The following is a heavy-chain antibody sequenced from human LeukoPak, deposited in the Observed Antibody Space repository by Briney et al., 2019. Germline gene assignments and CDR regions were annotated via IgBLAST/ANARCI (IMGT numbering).Heavy chain of an antibody. J-gene: IGHJ4*02. V-gene: IGHV3-64*01. CDR1: GFTFSSYA. CDR2: ISSNGGST. CDR3: ARGSYQYYFDY. D-gene: IGHD1-26*01. Sequence: GGSLRPSCAASGFTFSSYAMHWVRQAPGKGLEYVSAISSNGGSTYYANSVKGRFTISRDNSKNTLYLQMGSLRAEDMAVYYCARGSYQYYFDYWGQGTLVTVSS.